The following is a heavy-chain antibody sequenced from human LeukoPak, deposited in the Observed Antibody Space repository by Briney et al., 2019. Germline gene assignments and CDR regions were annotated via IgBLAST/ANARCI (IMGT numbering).Heavy chain of an antibody. Sequence: ASVTVSCKASGYTFTSYGISWVRQAPGQGLEWMGWISAYNGNTNYAQKLQGGVTMTTDTSTSTAYMELRSLRSDDTAVYYCARDPGLMITFGGVKGSFDYWGQGTLVTVSS. J-gene: IGHJ4*02. CDR2: ISAYNGNT. D-gene: IGHD3-16*01. V-gene: IGHV1-18*04. CDR3: ARDPGLMITFGGVKGSFDY. CDR1: GYTFTSYG.